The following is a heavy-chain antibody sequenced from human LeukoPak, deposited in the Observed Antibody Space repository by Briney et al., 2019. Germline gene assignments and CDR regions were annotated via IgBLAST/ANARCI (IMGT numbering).Heavy chain of an antibody. CDR1: GGSISSYY. CDR3: ARDISSLAGAFDI. Sequence: PSETLSLTCTVSGGSISSYYWSWIRQPPGKGLEWIGYIYYSGSTNYNPSLKSRVTISVDTSKNQFSLKLSSVTAADTAVYYCARDISSLAGAFDIWGQGTMVTVSS. V-gene: IGHV4-59*01. J-gene: IGHJ3*02. CDR2: IYYSGST. D-gene: IGHD6-13*01.